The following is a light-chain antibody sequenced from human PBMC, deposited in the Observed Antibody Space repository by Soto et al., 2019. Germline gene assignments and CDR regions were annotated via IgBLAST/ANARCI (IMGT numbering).Light chain of an antibody. Sequence: DLQMTQSPSSLSASVGDRVTITCRASQSISSYLNWYQQKPGKAPKLLIYAASSLQSGVPSRFRCSGSGKDFTLTISSLQPEDFSTFYFQQSYSTPRTFGQGTKVEIK. CDR1: QSISSY. CDR3: QQSYSTPRT. J-gene: IGKJ1*01. V-gene: IGKV1-39*01. CDR2: AAS.